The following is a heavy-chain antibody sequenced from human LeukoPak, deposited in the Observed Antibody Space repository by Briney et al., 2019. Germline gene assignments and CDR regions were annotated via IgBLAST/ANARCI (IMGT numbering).Heavy chain of an antibody. Sequence: GGSLRLSCAASGFTFSSYWMSWVRQAPGKGLEWVANIKQDGSEKYYVDSVKGRFTISRDNAKNSLYLQMNSLRAEDTAAYYCAREDAAWFGESQYYFDYWGQGTLVTVSS. CDR3: AREDAAWFGESQYYFDY. J-gene: IGHJ4*02. CDR1: GFTFSSYW. V-gene: IGHV3-7*01. CDR2: IKQDGSEK. D-gene: IGHD3-10*01.